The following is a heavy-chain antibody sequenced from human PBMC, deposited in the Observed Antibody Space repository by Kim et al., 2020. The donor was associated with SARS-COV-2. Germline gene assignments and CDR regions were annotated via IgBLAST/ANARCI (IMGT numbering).Heavy chain of an antibody. CDR3: ARPPTIAAGGLQH. D-gene: IGHD6-13*01. J-gene: IGHJ1*01. CDR2: IKQDGSNR. V-gene: IGHV3-7*01. CDR1: GFAFSDYW. Sequence: GGSLRLSCVASGFAFSDYWMTWVRQAPGKGLEWVANIKQDGSNRFYVASVRGRFTISRDNAENSLYLQMSSLRAEDTAVYYCARPPTIAAGGLQHWGQGT.